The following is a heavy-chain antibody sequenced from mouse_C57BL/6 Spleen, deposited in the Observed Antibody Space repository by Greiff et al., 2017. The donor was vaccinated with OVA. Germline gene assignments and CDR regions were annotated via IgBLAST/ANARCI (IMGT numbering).Heavy chain of an antibody. CDR1: GYTFTSYW. CDR3: ARGRGDYFDY. V-gene: IGHV1-61*01. Sequence: QVQLQQPGAELVTPGSSVKLSCKASGYTFTSYWMDWVKQRPGQGLEWIGNIYPSDSETHYNQKFKDKATLTVDKSSSTAYMQLSSLTSEDAAVYYCARGRGDYFDYWGQGTTLTVSS. CDR2: IYPSDSET. J-gene: IGHJ2*01.